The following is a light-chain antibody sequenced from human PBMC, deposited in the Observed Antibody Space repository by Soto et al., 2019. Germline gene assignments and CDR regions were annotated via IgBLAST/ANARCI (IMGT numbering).Light chain of an antibody. CDR2: EVT. V-gene: IGLV2-14*01. Sequence: QSALTQPASVSGSPGQSITISCTGTSSDVGRYDYVSWYQQHPGKAPKLMIYEVTNRTSGVSNRFSGSKSGNTASLTISGLQAEDEADYYCSSYTSSSTYVFGTGTKLTVL. CDR1: SSDVGRYDY. CDR3: SSYTSSSTYV. J-gene: IGLJ1*01.